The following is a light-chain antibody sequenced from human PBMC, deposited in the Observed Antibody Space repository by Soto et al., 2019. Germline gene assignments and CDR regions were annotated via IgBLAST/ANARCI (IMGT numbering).Light chain of an antibody. CDR2: EAT. CDR3: CSYVGSQNYV. CDR1: SSDVGSYNF. V-gene: IGLV2-23*01. J-gene: IGLJ1*01. Sequence: QSALTQPASVSGSPGQSITISCTGTSSDVGSYNFVSWYQQHPGEAPALMIYEATQRPSGVSNRFSGSKSGNTASLTISGLQAEDEADYYCCSYVGSQNYVFGTGTKLTVL.